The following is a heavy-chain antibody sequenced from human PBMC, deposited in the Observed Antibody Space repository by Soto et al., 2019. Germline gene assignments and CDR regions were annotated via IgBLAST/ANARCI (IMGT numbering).Heavy chain of an antibody. CDR3: ARGGVGATSGWFDP. CDR2: ITAYNGNT. V-gene: IGHV1-18*01. J-gene: IGHJ5*02. D-gene: IGHD1-26*01. Sequence: QVQLVQSGAEVKKPGASVMVSCKTSGYIFTSYGVSWVRQAPGQGLEWMGWITAYNGNTNYAQKFQGRVTMITDTSTTTAYMELKSLRSDDTAVYYCARGGVGATSGWFDPWVQGTLVTVSS. CDR1: GYIFTSYG.